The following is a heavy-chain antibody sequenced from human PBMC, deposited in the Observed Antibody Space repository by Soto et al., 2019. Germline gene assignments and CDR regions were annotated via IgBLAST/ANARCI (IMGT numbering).Heavy chain of an antibody. CDR1: GYTFTAYF. V-gene: IGHV1-2*02. CDR3: ARGPSHGAFDY. J-gene: IGHJ4*02. CDR2: IDPNSGAT. Sequence: QVHLVQSGAEVEKPGASVKVSCKASGYTFTAYFLHWFRQAPGQGPEWMGWIDPNSGATKSASKFQGRVTMTRDTSIDTASMQLRRLTSDDTAVYYCARGPSHGAFDYWGQGTLVTVSS. D-gene: IGHD5-18*01.